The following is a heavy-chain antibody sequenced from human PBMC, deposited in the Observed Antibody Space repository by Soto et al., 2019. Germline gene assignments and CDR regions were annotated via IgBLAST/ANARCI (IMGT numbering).Heavy chain of an antibody. J-gene: IGHJ3*02. V-gene: IGHV3-33*01. CDR1: GFTFSSYG. Sequence: GGSLRLSCAASGFTFSSYGMHWVRQPPGKGLEWVAVIWFDGSNKYYADSVKGRFTISRDNSKNTLYLQMNSLRAEGTAVYYCARDTGRLIGAFDIWGQGTMVTVSS. CDR2: IWFDGSNK. CDR3: ARDTGRLIGAFDI. D-gene: IGHD6-25*01.